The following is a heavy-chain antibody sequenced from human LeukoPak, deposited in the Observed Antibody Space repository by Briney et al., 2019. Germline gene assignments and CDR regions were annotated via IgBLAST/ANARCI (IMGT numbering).Heavy chain of an antibody. V-gene: IGHV4-39*01. J-gene: IGHJ4*02. D-gene: IGHD6-19*01. Sequence: SETLSLTCTVSGDSINSNNYYWGWIRQPPGKGLEWIGSIYDSGSTYYNPSLKSRVTISVDTSKNQFSLKLTSVTAADTAVYYCARLSRAVADYWGQGTLVTVSP. CDR2: IYDSGST. CDR1: GDSINSNNYY. CDR3: ARLSRAVADY.